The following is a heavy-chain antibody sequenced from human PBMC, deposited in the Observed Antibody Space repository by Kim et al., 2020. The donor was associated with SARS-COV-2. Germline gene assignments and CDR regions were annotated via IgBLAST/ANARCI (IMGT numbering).Heavy chain of an antibody. CDR3: ARTHQTFDY. J-gene: IGHJ4*02. D-gene: IGHD2-2*01. V-gene: IGHV3-30*01. CDR2: SNK. Sequence: SNKYYADSVNGRFTISRDNSKNTLYLQMNSLRAEDTAVYYCARTHQTFDYWGQGTLVTVSS.